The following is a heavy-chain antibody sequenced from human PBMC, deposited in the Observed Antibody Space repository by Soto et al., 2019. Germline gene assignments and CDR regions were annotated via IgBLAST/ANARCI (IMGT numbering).Heavy chain of an antibody. CDR2: ISAYNGNT. V-gene: IGHV1-18*01. D-gene: IGHD2-15*01. CDR1: GYTFTSYG. CDR3: ARERNYCSGGSCYSCFDY. J-gene: IGHJ4*02. Sequence: ASVKVSCKASGYTFTSYGISWVRQAPGQGLEWMGWISAYNGNTNYAQKLQGSVTMTTDTSTSTAYMELRSLRSDDTAVYYCARERNYCSGGSCYSCFDYWGQGTLVTVSS.